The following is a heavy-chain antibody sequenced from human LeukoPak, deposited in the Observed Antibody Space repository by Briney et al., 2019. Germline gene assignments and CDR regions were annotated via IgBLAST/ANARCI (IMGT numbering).Heavy chain of an antibody. V-gene: IGHV3-30*18. CDR1: GFTFGSYG. CDR3: AKTRYSSGWYPTSGPDY. J-gene: IGHJ4*02. CDR2: ISYDGSNK. Sequence: GGSLRLSCAASGFTFGSYGMHWVRQAPGKGLEWVAVISYDGSNKYYADSVKGRFTISRDNSKNTLYLQMNSLRAEDTAVYYCAKTRYSSGWYPTSGPDYWGQGTLVTVSS. D-gene: IGHD6-19*01.